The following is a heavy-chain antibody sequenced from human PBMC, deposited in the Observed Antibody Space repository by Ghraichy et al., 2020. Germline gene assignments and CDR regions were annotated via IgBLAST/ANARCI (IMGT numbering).Heavy chain of an antibody. J-gene: IGHJ4*02. D-gene: IGHD1-26*01. CDR2: INPNSGGT. V-gene: IGHV1-2*02. Sequence: ASVKVSCKASGYTFTGYYMHWVRQAPGQGLEWMGWINPNSGGTNYAQKFQGRVTMTRDTSISTAYMELSRLRSDDTAVYYCARARVGATPPTFDYWGQGTLVTVSS. CDR1: GYTFTGYY. CDR3: ARARVGATPPTFDY.